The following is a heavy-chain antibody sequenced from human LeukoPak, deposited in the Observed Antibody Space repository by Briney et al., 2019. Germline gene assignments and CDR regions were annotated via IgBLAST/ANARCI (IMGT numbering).Heavy chain of an antibody. J-gene: IGHJ4*02. Sequence: GGSLRLSCAASGFTFSNYGLNWARQAPGKGLEWVSHISSSGSAKYYADSVKGRFTISRDNARNSLYLQMNSLRAEDTAVYFCARGGLSIMGYWGQGTLVTVSS. CDR1: GFTFSNYG. D-gene: IGHD2/OR15-2a*01. V-gene: IGHV3-48*01. CDR2: ISSSGSAK. CDR3: ARGGLSIMGY.